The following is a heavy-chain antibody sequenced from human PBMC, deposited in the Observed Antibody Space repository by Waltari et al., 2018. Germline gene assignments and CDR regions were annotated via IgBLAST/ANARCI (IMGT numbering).Heavy chain of an antibody. Sequence: QVQLQESGPGLVKPSQTLSLTCTVSGGSISSCGYYWSWIRQHPGNGLEWIGYIYYSGSTYYNPSLKSLVTISVDTSKNQFSLKLSSVTAADTAVYYCARGRSYWYFDLWGRGTLVTVSS. CDR2: IYYSGST. CDR3: ARGRSYWYFDL. J-gene: IGHJ2*01. CDR1: GGSISSCGYY. D-gene: IGHD3-16*01. V-gene: IGHV4-31*01.